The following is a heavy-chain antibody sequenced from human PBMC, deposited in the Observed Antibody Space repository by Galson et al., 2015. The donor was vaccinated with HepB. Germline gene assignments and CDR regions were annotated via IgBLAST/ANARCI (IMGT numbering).Heavy chain of an antibody. D-gene: IGHD6-6*01. Sequence: VSCKASGYSFVGYYLHWVRQAPGQGLEWMGRINPNTGGTNYAQKFQDRVTVTGDTSISTAYMELRRLTSDDTAVYYCARDSYRISSGSSSGYWGQGTQVTVSS. CDR3: ARDSYRISSGSSSGY. V-gene: IGHV1-2*06. CDR1: GYSFVGYY. CDR2: INPNTGGT. J-gene: IGHJ4*02.